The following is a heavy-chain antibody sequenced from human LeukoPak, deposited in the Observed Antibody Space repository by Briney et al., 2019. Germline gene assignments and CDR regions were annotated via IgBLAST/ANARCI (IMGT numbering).Heavy chain of an antibody. CDR2: ISYDGSNK. Sequence: GGSLRLSCGASGFTFSSYGMHWVRQAPGKGLEWVAVISYDGSNKYYADSVKGRFTISRDNSKNTLYLQMNSLRAEDTAVYYCAKGVRRHKDRDAFDIWGQGTMVTVSS. CDR3: AKGVRRHKDRDAFDI. CDR1: GFTFSSYG. V-gene: IGHV3-30*18. D-gene: IGHD1-1*01. J-gene: IGHJ3*02.